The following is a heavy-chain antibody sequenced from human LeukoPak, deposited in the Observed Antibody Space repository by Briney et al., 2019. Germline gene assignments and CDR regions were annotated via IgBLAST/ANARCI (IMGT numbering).Heavy chain of an antibody. D-gene: IGHD3-3*01. CDR3: ARVFKYDFWSGYYTGFDY. V-gene: IGHV4-59*01. J-gene: IGHJ4*02. Sequence: PSETLSLTCTVSGGSISSYYWSWIRQPPGKGLEWIGYIYYSGSTNYNPSLKSRVTISVDTSKNQFSLKLSSVTAADTAVYYCARVFKYDFWSGYYTGFDYWGQGTLVTVSS. CDR1: GGSISSYY. CDR2: IYYSGST.